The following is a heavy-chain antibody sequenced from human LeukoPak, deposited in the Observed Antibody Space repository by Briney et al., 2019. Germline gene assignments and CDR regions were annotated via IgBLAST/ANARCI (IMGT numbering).Heavy chain of an antibody. Sequence: GGSLRLSCATSGFSFSSFWMSWVRQAPGKGLEWVANIKKDGSEKYYVDSVKGRFTISRDNSKNTLYLQMNSLRAEDTAVYYCAKDDGYYYDTAGYWGQGTLVTVSS. CDR1: GFSFSSFW. V-gene: IGHV3-7*03. CDR2: IKKDGSEK. J-gene: IGHJ4*02. D-gene: IGHD3-22*01. CDR3: AKDDGYYYDTAGY.